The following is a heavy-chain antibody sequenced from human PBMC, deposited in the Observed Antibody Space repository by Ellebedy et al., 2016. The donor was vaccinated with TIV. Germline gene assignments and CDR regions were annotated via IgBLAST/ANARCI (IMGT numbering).Heavy chain of an antibody. J-gene: IGHJ5*01. CDR3: ARALAARPVGNWFDS. Sequence: ASVKVSCXASGYGFTGYYIHWVRQAPGEGLEWMGWINPNNGGTKSAQTFQGRVTMTRDTSITTAYMEMTRLRSDDTAVYYCARALAARPVGNWFDSWGQGTLVTVSS. CDR2: INPNNGGT. V-gene: IGHV1-2*02. D-gene: IGHD6-6*01. CDR1: GYGFTGYY.